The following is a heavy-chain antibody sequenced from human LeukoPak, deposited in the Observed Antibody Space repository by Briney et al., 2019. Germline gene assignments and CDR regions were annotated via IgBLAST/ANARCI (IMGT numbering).Heavy chain of an antibody. D-gene: IGHD3-3*01. CDR3: ARGLTYDFWSGYYFFADYYYYYGMDV. V-gene: IGHV3-33*01. CDR1: GFTFGSYG. Sequence: GGSLRLSCAASGFTFGSYGMHWVRQAPGKGLEWVAVIWYDGSNKYYADSVKGRFTISRDNSKNTLYLQMNSLRAEDTAVYYCARGLTYDFWSGYYFFADYYYYYGMDVWGQGTTVTVSS. J-gene: IGHJ6*02. CDR2: IWYDGSNK.